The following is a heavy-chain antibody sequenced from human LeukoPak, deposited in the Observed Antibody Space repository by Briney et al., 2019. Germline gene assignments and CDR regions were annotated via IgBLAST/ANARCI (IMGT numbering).Heavy chain of an antibody. V-gene: IGHV1-2*04. CDR2: INPNSGGT. CDR3: ARSKIPSSEGGNYYFDY. D-gene: IGHD3-10*01. CDR1: GYTFTSYD. J-gene: IGHJ4*02. Sequence: RWASVKVSCKASGYTFTSYDINWVRQAPGQGLEWMGWINPNSGGTNYAQKFQGWVTMTRDTSISTAYMELSRLRSDDTAVYYCARSKIPSSEGGNYYFDYWGQGTLVTVSS.